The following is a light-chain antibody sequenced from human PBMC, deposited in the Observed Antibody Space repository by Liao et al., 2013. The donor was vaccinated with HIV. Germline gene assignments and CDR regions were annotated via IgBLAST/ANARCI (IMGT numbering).Light chain of an antibody. J-gene: IGLJ2*01. Sequence: SYELTQPPSVSVAPGKTARITCGGNNIGSKSVHWYQQKPGQSPVLVIYKDSKRPSGIPERFSGSLSGNTATLTISGTQTLDEADYYCQTWDSSNMIFGGGTKLTVL. CDR1: NIGSKS. CDR2: KDS. CDR3: QTWDSSNMI. V-gene: IGLV3-21*01.